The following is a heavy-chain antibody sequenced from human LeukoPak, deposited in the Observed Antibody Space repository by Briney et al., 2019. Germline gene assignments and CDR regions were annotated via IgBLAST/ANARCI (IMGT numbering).Heavy chain of an antibody. V-gene: IGHV4-34*01. Sequence: SETLSLTCAVYGGSFGGYYWSWIRQPPGKGLEWIGEINHSGSTNYNPSLKSRVTISVDTSKNQFSLKLSSVTAADTAVYYCARVGRRSWFDPWGQGTLVTVSS. CDR1: GGSFGGYY. CDR2: INHSGST. CDR3: ARVGRRSWFDP. J-gene: IGHJ5*02.